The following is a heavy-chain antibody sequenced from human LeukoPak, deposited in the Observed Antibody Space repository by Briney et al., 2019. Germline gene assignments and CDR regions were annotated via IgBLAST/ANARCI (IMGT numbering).Heavy chain of an antibody. CDR1: GGTFSSYA. CDR3: ASNDGQQLVQGTTDYYYMDV. Sequence: ASVKVSCKASGGTFSSYAISWVRQAPGQGLEWMGRIIPIFGTANYAQKFQGRVTITTDESTSTAYMELSSLRSEDTAVYYCASNDGQQLVQGTTDYYYMDVWGKGTTVTVSS. CDR2: IIPIFGTA. J-gene: IGHJ6*03. D-gene: IGHD6-13*01. V-gene: IGHV1-69*05.